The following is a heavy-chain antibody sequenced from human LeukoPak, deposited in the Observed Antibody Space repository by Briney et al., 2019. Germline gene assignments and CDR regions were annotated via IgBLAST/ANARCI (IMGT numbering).Heavy chain of an antibody. CDR3: AKVPSCTSTSCYAFFDY. CDR2: INLDGGDK. Sequence: GGSLRLSCAASGFTFSSYWMGWVRQAPRKGLEWVANINLDGGDKYYVDSVKGRFTISRDNADNSLYLQMSSLRAEDTAVYYCAKVPSCTSTSCYAFFDYWGQGTLVTVSS. D-gene: IGHD2-2*01. J-gene: IGHJ4*02. CDR1: GFTFSSYW. V-gene: IGHV3-7*05.